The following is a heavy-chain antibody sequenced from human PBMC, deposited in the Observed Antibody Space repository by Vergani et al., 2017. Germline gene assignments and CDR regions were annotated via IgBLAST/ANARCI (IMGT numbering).Heavy chain of an antibody. D-gene: IGHD1-1*01. V-gene: IGHV3-30*02. CDR3: ARDFLTRVTTLDYYYMGV. Sequence: QEQLLQSGGGVVQPGGSLRLSCAASGFTFSSYGMHWVRQAPGKGLEWVAFIRYDGSNKYYADSVKGRFTISRDNSKNTLYLEMNALRAEDTAVYYCARDFLTRVTTLDYYYMGVWGKGTTVTVSS. J-gene: IGHJ6*03. CDR2: IRYDGSNK. CDR1: GFTFSSYG.